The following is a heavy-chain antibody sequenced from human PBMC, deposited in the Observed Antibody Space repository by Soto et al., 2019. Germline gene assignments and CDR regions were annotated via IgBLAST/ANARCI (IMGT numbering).Heavy chain of an antibody. V-gene: IGHV3-7*01. Sequence: PGGALRLSCAASGFTFSSYWMSWVRQAPGKGLEWVANIKQDGSEKYYVDSVKGRFTIYRDNAKNSLYLQMNSLRAEDTAVYYCARDISQFEQPMNWFDPWGQGTLVTVSS. CDR2: IKQDGSEK. D-gene: IGHD6-13*01. J-gene: IGHJ5*02. CDR3: ARDISQFEQPMNWFDP. CDR1: GFTFSSYW.